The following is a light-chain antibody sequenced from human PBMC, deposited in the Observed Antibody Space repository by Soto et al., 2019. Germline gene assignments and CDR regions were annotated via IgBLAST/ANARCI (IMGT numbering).Light chain of an antibody. CDR2: GAS. Sequence: EIVLTQSPGTLSLSPGEIDTLSCRASQSVSSSYLAWYQQKPGQAPRLLIYGASSSATGIPDRFSGSGSGTAFTLTISSLEPDAFAVYYCQQYGSSPPTFGQGTKVEIK. CDR3: QQYGSSPPT. V-gene: IGKV3-20*01. CDR1: QSVSSSY. J-gene: IGKJ1*01.